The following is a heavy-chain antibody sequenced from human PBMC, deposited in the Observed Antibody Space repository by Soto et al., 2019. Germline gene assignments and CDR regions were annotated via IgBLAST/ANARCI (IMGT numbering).Heavy chain of an antibody. D-gene: IGHD6-13*01. J-gene: IGHJ5*02. CDR3: AREKKQQLVPNWFDP. CDR1: GFTFSSYW. V-gene: IGHV3-74*01. CDR2: INSDGSST. Sequence: GGSLRLSCAVSGFTFSSYWMHWVRQAPWKGLVWVSRINSDGSSTSYADSVKGRFTISRDNAKNTLYLQMNSLRAEDTAVYYCAREKKQQLVPNWFDPWGQGTLVTVSS.